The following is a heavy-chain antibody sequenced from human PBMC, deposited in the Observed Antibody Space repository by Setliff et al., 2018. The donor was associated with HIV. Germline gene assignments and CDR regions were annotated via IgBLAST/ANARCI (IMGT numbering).Heavy chain of an antibody. CDR3: ARVYVTNIAAAGPYFDY. CDR1: GFTFSSYI. Sequence: PGGSLRLSCAASGFTFSSYIMNWVRQAPGKGLEWVSSITSRSVSTYYADSVKGRFTISRDNANDSLYLQMNTLRAEDTAVYYCARVYVTNIAAAGPYFDYWGQGTLVTVSS. CDR2: ITSRSVST. D-gene: IGHD6-13*01. V-gene: IGHV3-48*04. J-gene: IGHJ4*02.